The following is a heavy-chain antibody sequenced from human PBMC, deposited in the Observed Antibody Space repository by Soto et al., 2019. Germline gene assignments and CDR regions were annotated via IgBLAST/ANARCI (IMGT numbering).Heavy chain of an antibody. D-gene: IGHD2-21*02. CDR2: INPSGGST. CDR1: GYTFTSYY. Sequence: ASVKVSCKASGYTFTSYYMHCVRQAPGQGLEWMGIINPSGGSTSYAQKFQGRVTMTRDTSTSTVYMELSSLRSEDTAVYYCARNCPGGDCYPYYYYGMDVWGQGTTVTVSS. J-gene: IGHJ6*02. CDR3: ARNCPGGDCYPYYYYGMDV. V-gene: IGHV1-46*01.